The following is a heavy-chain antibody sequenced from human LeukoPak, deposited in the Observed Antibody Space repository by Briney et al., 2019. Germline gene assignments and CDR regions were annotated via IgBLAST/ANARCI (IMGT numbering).Heavy chain of an antibody. Sequence: ASVKVSCKASGYTFISYDFHWVRQATGQGLEWMGWMNPNSVNTGYAQKFQGRVIMTRNISISTAYMELSSLRPDDTAVYYCARRDSGGWYIIDWGQGSLVTVSS. CDR1: GYTFISYD. D-gene: IGHD6-19*01. V-gene: IGHV1-8*01. CDR3: ARRDSGGWYIID. CDR2: MNPNSVNT. J-gene: IGHJ4*02.